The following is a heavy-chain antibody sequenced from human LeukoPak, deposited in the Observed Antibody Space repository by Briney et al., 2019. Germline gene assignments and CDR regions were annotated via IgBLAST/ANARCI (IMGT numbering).Heavy chain of an antibody. CDR3: AWSSGQDAFDI. CDR2: INHSGST. D-gene: IGHD6-19*01. Sequence: SETQSLTCAVYGGSFSGYYWSWIRQPPGKGLEWIGEINHSGSTNYNPSLKSRVTISVDTSKNQFSLKLSSVTAADTAVYYCAWSSGQDAFDIWGQGTMVTVSS. CDR1: GGSFSGYY. J-gene: IGHJ3*02. V-gene: IGHV4-34*01.